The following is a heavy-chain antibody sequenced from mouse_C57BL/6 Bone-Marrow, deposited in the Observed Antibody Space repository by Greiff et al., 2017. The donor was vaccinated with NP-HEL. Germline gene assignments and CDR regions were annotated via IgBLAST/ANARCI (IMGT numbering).Heavy chain of an antibody. J-gene: IGHJ1*03. Sequence: VQLQQSGPGLVQPSQSLSITCTVSGFSLTSYGVHWVRQSPGKGLEWLGVIWRGGSTDYNAAFMSRLSITKDNSKSQVFFKMNSLQADDTAIYYCAKAYYGSSYGGYFDVWGTGTTVTVSS. V-gene: IGHV2-5*01. CDR3: AKAYYGSSYGGYFDV. CDR1: GFSLTSYG. CDR2: IWRGGST. D-gene: IGHD1-1*01.